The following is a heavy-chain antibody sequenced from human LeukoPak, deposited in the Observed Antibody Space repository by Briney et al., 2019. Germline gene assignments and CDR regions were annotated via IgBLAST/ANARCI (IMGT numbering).Heavy chain of an antibody. V-gene: IGHV4-34*01. Sequence: KASETLSLTCAVYGGSFSGYYWSWIRQPPGKGLEWIGEINHSGSTNYNPSLKSRVTISVDTSKNQFSLKLSSVTAADTAVYYCARGSSVYSSSSLDSDYWGQGTLVTVSS. J-gene: IGHJ4*02. CDR2: INHSGST. CDR3: ARGSSVYSSSSLDSDY. D-gene: IGHD6-6*01. CDR1: GGSFSGYY.